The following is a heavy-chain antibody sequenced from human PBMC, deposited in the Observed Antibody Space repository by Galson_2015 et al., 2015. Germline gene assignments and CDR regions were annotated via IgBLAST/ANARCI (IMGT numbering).Heavy chain of an antibody. CDR1: GFTFSSYG. Sequence: SLRLSCAASGFTFSSYGMHWVRQAPGKGLEWAAVIWYDGSNKYYADSVKGRFTISRDNSKNTLYLQMNSLRAEDTAVYYCAREGYDYVWGSYRPNPLAFDYWGQGTLVTVSS. J-gene: IGHJ4*02. CDR2: IWYDGSNK. CDR3: AREGYDYVWGSYRPNPLAFDY. V-gene: IGHV3-33*01. D-gene: IGHD3-16*02.